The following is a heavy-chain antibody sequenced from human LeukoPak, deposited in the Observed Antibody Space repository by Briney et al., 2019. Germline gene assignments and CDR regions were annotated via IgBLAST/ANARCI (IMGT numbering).Heavy chain of an antibody. CDR2: INPNSGGT. CDR1: GYTFTGYY. CDR3: ARVRPLRYFDWSENYFDY. V-gene: IGHV1-2*06. Sequence: ASVKVSCKASGYTFTGYYMHWVRQAPGQGLEWMGRINPNSGGTNYAQEFQGRVTMTRDTSISTAYMELSRLRSDDTAVYYCARVRPLRYFDWSENYFDYWGQGTLVTVSS. J-gene: IGHJ4*02. D-gene: IGHD3-9*01.